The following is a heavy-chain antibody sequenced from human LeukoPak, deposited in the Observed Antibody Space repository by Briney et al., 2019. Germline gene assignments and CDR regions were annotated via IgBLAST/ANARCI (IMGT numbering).Heavy chain of an antibody. Sequence: GRSLRLSCAASGFTFSSYGMHWVRQAPGKGLEWAAVIWYDGSNKYYADSVKGRFTISRDNSKNTLYLQMNSLRAEDTAVYYCAREDNVWGSLDYWGQGTLVTVSS. J-gene: IGHJ4*02. CDR2: IWYDGSNK. V-gene: IGHV3-33*01. CDR3: AREDNVWGSLDY. CDR1: GFTFSSYG. D-gene: IGHD3-16*01.